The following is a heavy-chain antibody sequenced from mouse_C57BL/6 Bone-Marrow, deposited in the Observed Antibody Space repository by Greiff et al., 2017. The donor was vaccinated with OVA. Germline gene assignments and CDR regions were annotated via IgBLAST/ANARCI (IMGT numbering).Heavy chain of an antibody. CDR1: GFSLTSYA. CDR2: IWTGGGT. CDR3: ARNGIYDGRYYFDY. Sequence: VQGVESGPGLVAPSQSLSITCTVSGFSLTSYAISWVRQPPGKGLEWLGVIWTGGGTNYNSALKSRLSISKDNSKSQVFLKMNSLQTDDTARYYCARNGIYDGRYYFDYWGQGTTLTVSS. J-gene: IGHJ2*01. V-gene: IGHV2-9-1*01. D-gene: IGHD2-3*01.